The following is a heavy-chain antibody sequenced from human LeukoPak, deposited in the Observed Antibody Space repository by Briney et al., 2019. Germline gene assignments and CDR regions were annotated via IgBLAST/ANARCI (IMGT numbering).Heavy chain of an antibody. J-gene: IGHJ4*02. CDR2: INSDGSST. V-gene: IGHV3-74*01. D-gene: IGHD5-24*01. CDR3: ARGGEMATMGPDY. Sequence: GGSLRLSCAASGFTFSRYWMHSVRQAPGKGLVWVSRINSDGSSTSYADSVKGRFTISRDNAKNTLYLQMNSLRAEDTAVYYCARGGEMATMGPDYWGQGTLVTVSS. CDR1: GFTFSRYW.